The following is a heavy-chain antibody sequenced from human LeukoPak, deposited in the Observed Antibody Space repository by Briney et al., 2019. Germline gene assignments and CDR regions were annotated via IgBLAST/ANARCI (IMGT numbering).Heavy chain of an antibody. J-gene: IGHJ3*02. Sequence: ASVKVSCKASGGTFSSYAISWVRQAPGQGLEWMGGIIPIFGTANYAQKFQGRVTITTDESTSTAYMELSSLRSEDTAVYYCARDSDTVVAFDIWGQGTMVTVSS. CDR1: GGTFSSYA. V-gene: IGHV1-69*05. D-gene: IGHD4-23*01. CDR2: IIPIFGTA. CDR3: ARDSDTVVAFDI.